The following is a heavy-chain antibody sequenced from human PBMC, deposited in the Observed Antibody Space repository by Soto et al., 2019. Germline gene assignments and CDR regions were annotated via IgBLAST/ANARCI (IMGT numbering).Heavy chain of an antibody. CDR1: GFTFSNYD. Sequence: GGSLRLSCEASGFTFSNYDMSWVRQAPGKGLEWVSAISRSGGNTYYADSVKGRFSIFRDNSKNTLYMQMNSLRAEDTAVYYCAKEGPFTIALATYATLYFDYWGQGTPV. J-gene: IGHJ4*02. V-gene: IGHV3-23*01. CDR3: AKEGPFTIALATYATLYFDY. D-gene: IGHD2-8*01. CDR2: ISRSGGNT.